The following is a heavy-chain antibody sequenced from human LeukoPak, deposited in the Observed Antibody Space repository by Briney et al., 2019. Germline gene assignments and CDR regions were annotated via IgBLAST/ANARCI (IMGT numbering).Heavy chain of an antibody. CDR2: ISYGGSNE. CDR1: GFTCSSYG. CDR3: AKDLQTVDDVSLYYYYYGMDV. Sequence: GGYLRLYCAASGFTCSSYGIHWVRHAPGKGLEGVAVISYGGSNEYFADSVKGRFTISGDKSKNTLYLQMSSLRAEDTAVYYCAKDLQTVDDVSLYYYYYGMDVWGKGTTVTVSS. J-gene: IGHJ6*04. V-gene: IGHV3-30*18. D-gene: IGHD7-27*01.